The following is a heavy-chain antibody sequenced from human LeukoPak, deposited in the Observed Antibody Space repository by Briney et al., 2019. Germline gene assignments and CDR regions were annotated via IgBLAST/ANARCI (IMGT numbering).Heavy chain of an antibody. CDR3: ARDTEWAFDY. V-gene: IGHV3-48*02. CDR1: EVTFRTYW. CDR2: INHNSEMI. D-gene: IGHD1-26*01. Sequence: GGSLRLSCEASEVTFRTYWMNWVRQAPGKGLEWVAYINHNSEMILYPDFVKGRFTISRDNAKNSLYLQMNSLRDEDTALYYCARDTEWAFDYWGQGTRVIVSS. J-gene: IGHJ4*02.